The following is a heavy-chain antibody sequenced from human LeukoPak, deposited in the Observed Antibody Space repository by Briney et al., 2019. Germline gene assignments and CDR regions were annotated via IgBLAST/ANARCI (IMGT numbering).Heavy chain of an antibody. CDR2: ISYDGSNK. CDR3: PKDGPARDSIGPFDI. J-gene: IGHJ3*02. D-gene: IGHD2-21*01. V-gene: IGHV3-30*18. Sequence: GGSLRLSCAASGFTFSSYGMHWVRQAPGKGLEWVAVISYDGSNKYYADSVKGRFTISRDNSKNTLYLQMNSRRTEDTAVYYCPKDGPARDSIGPFDIWGQGTMVTVSS. CDR1: GFTFSSYG.